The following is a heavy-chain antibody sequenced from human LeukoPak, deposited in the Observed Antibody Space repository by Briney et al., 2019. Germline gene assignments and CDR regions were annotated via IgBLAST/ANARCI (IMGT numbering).Heavy chain of an antibody. D-gene: IGHD3-22*01. CDR3: TRDAAIYVSSGYYYLW. CDR1: GGTFSRYA. CDR2: ITPMFGTA. V-gene: IGHV1-69*13. Sequence: GASVKVSCKAFGGTFSRYAISWVRQAPGQGLEWMGGITPMFGTANYAQKFQGRVTITADESTSTAYMELSSLRHEDTAVYYCTRDAAIYVSSGYYYLWWGQGTLVTVSS. J-gene: IGHJ4*02.